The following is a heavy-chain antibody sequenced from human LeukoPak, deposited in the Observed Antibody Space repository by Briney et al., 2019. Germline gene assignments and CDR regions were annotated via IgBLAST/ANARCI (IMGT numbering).Heavy chain of an antibody. J-gene: IGHJ4*02. CDR1: GGSISSYY. V-gene: IGHV4-59*08. CDR2: IYYSGST. CDR3: ATGRSIRYFDY. Sequence: SETLSLTCTVSGGSISSYYWSWIRQPPGKGLEWIGYIYYSGSTNYNPSLKSRVTISVDTSKNQFSLKLISATAADTAIYYCATGRSIRYFDYWGQGTLLSVSS. D-gene: IGHD3-9*01.